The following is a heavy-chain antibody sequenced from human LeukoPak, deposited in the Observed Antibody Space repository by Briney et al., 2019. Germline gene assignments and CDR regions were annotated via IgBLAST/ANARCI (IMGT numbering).Heavy chain of an antibody. J-gene: IGHJ4*02. CDR1: GFTFSSYT. V-gene: IGHV3-30-3*01. Sequence: PGGSLRLSCAPSGFTFSSYTMHWVRQAPGKGLEWVAVISYDGSNKYYADSVKGRFTISRDNSKNTLYLQMSSLRAEDTAVYYCARGDPYSYYFDYWGQGTLVTVSS. D-gene: IGHD2-21*01. CDR2: ISYDGSNK. CDR3: ARGDPYSYYFDY.